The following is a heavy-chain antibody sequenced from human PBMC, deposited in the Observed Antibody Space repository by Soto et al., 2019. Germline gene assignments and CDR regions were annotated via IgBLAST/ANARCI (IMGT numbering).Heavy chain of an antibody. CDR1: GFTFSSYA. J-gene: IGHJ6*02. CDR3: ARDRTTVTSYYGMDV. Sequence: LRLSCAASGFTFSSYAMHWVRQAPGKGLEWVAVISYDGSNKYYADSVKGRFTISRDNSKNTLYLQMNSLRAEDTAVYYCARDRTTVTSYYGMDVWGQGTTVTVSS. V-gene: IGHV3-30-3*01. D-gene: IGHD4-17*01. CDR2: ISYDGSNK.